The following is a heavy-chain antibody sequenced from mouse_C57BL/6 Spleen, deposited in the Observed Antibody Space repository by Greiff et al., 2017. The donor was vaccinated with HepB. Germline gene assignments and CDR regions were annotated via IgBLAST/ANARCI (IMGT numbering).Heavy chain of an antibody. J-gene: IGHJ4*01. CDR3: AISGTSYAMDY. CDR1: GYTFTSYW. D-gene: IGHD4-1*01. V-gene: IGHV1-61*01. CDR2: IYPSDSET. Sequence: VQLQQPGAELVRPGSSVKLSCKASGYTFTSYWMDWVKQRPGQGLEWIGNIYPSDSETHYNQKFKDKATLTVDKSASTAYMQLSSLTSEDSAVYYCAISGTSYAMDYWGQGTSVTVSS.